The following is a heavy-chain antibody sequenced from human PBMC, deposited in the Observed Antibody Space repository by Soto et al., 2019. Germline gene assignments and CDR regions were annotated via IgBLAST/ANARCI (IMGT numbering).Heavy chain of an antibody. J-gene: IGHJ4*02. V-gene: IGHV4-4*07. D-gene: IGHD4-17*01. CDR1: GNSITTHY. Sequence: PSETLSLTCSVSGNSITTHYWNWIRQPAGRGLEWIGRLYTSGDTNYNPSLKSRVTMSLDTAKNQFSLTLTSVTAADTAVYYCATEKMGTVTPYYFDHWGQGARVTVS. CDR2: LYTSGDT. CDR3: ATEKMGTVTPYYFDH.